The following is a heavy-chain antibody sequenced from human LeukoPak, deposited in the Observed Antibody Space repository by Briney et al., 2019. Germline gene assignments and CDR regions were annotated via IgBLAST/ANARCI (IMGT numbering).Heavy chain of an antibody. CDR1: GFTFSSYE. Sequence: PGGSLSLSCAASGFTFSSYEMNWVRQAPGKGLEWVSYISSSGSTIYYADSAKGRFTISRDNAKNSLYLQMNSLRAEDTAVYYCARADYGSGSPPFDYWGQGTLVTVSS. CDR3: ARADYGSGSPPFDY. D-gene: IGHD3-10*01. J-gene: IGHJ4*02. CDR2: ISSSGSTI. V-gene: IGHV3-48*03.